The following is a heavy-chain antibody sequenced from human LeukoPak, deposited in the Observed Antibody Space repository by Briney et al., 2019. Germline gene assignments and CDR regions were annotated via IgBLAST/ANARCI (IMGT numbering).Heavy chain of an antibody. V-gene: IGHV3-74*01. J-gene: IGHJ4*02. D-gene: IGHD2-8*01. Sequence: GGSLRLSCAASGFTFSSYWMHWVRQVPGKGLVWVSRINSDGSSTNYADSVKGRFTISRDNAKSTLYLQMNSLRAEDTAVYYCARLYGNFDYWGQGTLVTVSS. CDR1: GFTFSSYW. CDR3: ARLYGNFDY. CDR2: INSDGSST.